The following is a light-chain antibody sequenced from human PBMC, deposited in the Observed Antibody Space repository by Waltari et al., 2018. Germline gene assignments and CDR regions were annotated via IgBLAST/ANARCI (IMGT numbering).Light chain of an antibody. CDR3: QKYASYLS. Sequence: EVILTQSPATLSLSPGERATLSCRASQNIRNFLAWYQQKPGQAPRLLIYGASTRATGIPDRFTGSGSGTEFSRSISSLEPEDFAVYYCQKYASYLSFGPGTKLDIK. V-gene: IGKV3-20*01. J-gene: IGKJ3*01. CDR1: QNIRNF. CDR2: GAS.